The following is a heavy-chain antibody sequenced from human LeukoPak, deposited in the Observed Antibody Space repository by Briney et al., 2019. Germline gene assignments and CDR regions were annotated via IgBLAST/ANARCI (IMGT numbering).Heavy chain of an antibody. J-gene: IGHJ4*02. D-gene: IGHD3-10*01. V-gene: IGHV4-39*02. CDR1: GGSLTGYY. CDR3: ARDLFLWFGELFSFDY. Sequence: SETLSLTCALYGGSLTGYYWGWIRQPPERGLEWIGSIYYSGSTYYNPSLKSRVTISVDTSKNQFSLKLSSVTAADTAVYYYARDLFLWFGELFSFDYWGQGTLVTVSS. CDR2: IYYSGST.